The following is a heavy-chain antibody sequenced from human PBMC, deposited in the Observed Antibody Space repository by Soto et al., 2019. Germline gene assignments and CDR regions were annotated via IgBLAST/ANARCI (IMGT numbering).Heavy chain of an antibody. Sequence: QVQLVQSGAEVKKPGSSVKVSCKASGGTFSSYAISWVRQAPGQGLEWMGGIIPIFGTANYAQKFQGRVTITADESTSTACMALRRLRAEDTAVYYCAREKRTYDILTGYYLPTYYFDYWGQGTLVTVSS. D-gene: IGHD3-9*01. CDR3: AREKRTYDILTGYYLPTYYFDY. J-gene: IGHJ4*02. CDR1: GGTFSSYA. CDR2: IIPIFGTA. V-gene: IGHV1-69*12.